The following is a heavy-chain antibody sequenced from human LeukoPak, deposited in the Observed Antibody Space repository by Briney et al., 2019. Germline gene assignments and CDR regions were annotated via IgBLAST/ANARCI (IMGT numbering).Heavy chain of an antibody. CDR3: ARAAYSSTWYSRYFDL. CDR1: GFTFSRYG. D-gene: IGHD6-13*01. CDR2: ISYDGSNK. V-gene: IGHV3-30*03. Sequence: WGSLRLSCVASGFTFSRYGMHWVRQAPGKGLEWVAVISYDGSNKYYADSVKGRFTISRDNSKNTLYLQMNSLRAGDTAVYYCARAAYSSTWYSRYFDLWGRGTLVTVSS. J-gene: IGHJ2*01.